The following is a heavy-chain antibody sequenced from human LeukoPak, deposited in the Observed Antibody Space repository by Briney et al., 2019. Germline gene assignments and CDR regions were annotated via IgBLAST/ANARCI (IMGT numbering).Heavy chain of an antibody. V-gene: IGHV3-23*01. CDR2: ISGSGGDT. J-gene: IGHJ4*02. CDR1: GFTFSNYA. Sequence: GGSLRLSCAASGFTFSNYAMSWVRQAPGKGLEWVSTISGSGGDTNYADSVQGRFTISRDNSKNTLYLQMRSLGADDTAVYYCTRSRIEMAGTGSFDYWGQGTLVTVSS. D-gene: IGHD6-19*01. CDR3: TRSRIEMAGTGSFDY.